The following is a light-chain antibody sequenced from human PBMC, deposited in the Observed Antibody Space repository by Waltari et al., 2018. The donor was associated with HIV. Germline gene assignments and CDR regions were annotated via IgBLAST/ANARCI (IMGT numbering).Light chain of an antibody. J-gene: IGLJ1*01. V-gene: IGLV1-44*01. CDR1: SPNIGSNS. CDR2: NNK. CDR3: AAWDDSLKGYV. Sequence: QSVLTQPPSESGAPGQRVTISCSGSSPNIGSNSVNWYQQLPGTAPKVLMFNNKQRPSGVPDRFSGSKSGTSASLAISGLQSDDEADYYCAAWDDSLKGYVFGTGTGVTIL.